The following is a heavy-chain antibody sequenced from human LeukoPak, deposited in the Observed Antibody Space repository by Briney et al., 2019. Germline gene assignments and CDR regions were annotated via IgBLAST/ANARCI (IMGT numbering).Heavy chain of an antibody. CDR2: ISSSSSTI. J-gene: IGHJ3*02. D-gene: IGHD3-22*01. CDR3: GLAAYYYDSSGSDDAFDI. Sequence: PGGSLRLSCAASGFTFSSYSMNWVRQAPGKGLEWVSYISSSSSTIYYADSVKGRCTISRDNSKNTLYLQMSSLRAEDTAVYYCGLAAYYYDSSGSDDAFDIWGQGTMVIVSS. V-gene: IGHV3-48*01. CDR1: GFTFSSYS.